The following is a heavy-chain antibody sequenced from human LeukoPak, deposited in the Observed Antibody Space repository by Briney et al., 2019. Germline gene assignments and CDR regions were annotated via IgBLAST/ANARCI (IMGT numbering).Heavy chain of an antibody. J-gene: IGHJ4*02. V-gene: IGHV3-21*01. D-gene: IGHD3-22*01. CDR2: ISGSSAYV. CDR3: AKAYYDSSGYSYYFDY. Sequence: PGGSLRLSCAASGFPFSAHSMKWVRRAPGKGLEWVSSISGSSAYVYYADSVKGRFTVSRDNAKNSLYLQMSSLRAEDTAVYYCAKAYYDSSGYSYYFDYWGQGTPVTVSS. CDR1: GFPFSAHS.